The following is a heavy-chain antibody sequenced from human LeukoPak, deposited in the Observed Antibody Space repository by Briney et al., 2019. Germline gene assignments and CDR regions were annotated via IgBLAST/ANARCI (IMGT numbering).Heavy chain of an antibody. V-gene: IGHV1-69*13. Sequence: SVKVSCKASGGSFGHHSITWVRQAPGQGLEWLGGITPMFGIPNYAQKFQGRVTITADESTSTAYMELSSLRSEDTAVYYCARGFNWFDPWGQGTLVTVSS. J-gene: IGHJ5*02. CDR1: GGSFGHHS. CDR2: ITPMFGIP. CDR3: ARGFNWFDP.